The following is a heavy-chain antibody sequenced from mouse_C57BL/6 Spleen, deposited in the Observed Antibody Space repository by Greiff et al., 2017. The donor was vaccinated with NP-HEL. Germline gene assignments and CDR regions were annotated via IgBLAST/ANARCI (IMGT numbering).Heavy chain of an antibody. Sequence: VQLKESGGGLVKPGGSLKLSCAASGFTFSDYGMHWVRQAPEKGLEWVAYISSGSSTIYYADTVKGRFTISRDNAKNTLFLQMTRLRSEDTAMYYCARGDYDYALYAMDYWGQGTSVTVSS. D-gene: IGHD2-4*01. CDR2: ISSGSSTI. CDR3: ARGDYDYALYAMDY. J-gene: IGHJ4*01. CDR1: GFTFSDYG. V-gene: IGHV5-17*01.